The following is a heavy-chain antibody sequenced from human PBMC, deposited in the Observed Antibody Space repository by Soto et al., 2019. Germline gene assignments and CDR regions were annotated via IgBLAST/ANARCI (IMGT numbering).Heavy chain of an antibody. Sequence: SVKVSFKASGGTFNNYALSWVRQAPGQGLEWMGGIIPIFNSANYAQKFQGRVTITADDSTSTAYMELRSLRPDDTAVYYCAREVTVASYSFDFWGQGTLVTVSS. V-gene: IGHV1-69*13. J-gene: IGHJ4*02. CDR3: AREVTVASYSFDF. CDR1: GGTFNNYA. D-gene: IGHD5-12*01. CDR2: IIPIFNSA.